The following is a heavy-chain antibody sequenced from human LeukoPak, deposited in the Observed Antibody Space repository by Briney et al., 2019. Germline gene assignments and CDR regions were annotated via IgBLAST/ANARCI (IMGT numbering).Heavy chain of an antibody. D-gene: IGHD1-26*01. CDR2: IIPIFCTA. Sequence: ASVKVSCKASGGTFSSYAISWVRQAPGQGLEWMGGIIPIFCTANYAQKFQGRVTITTDESTSTAYMELSSLRSEDTAVYSCATAGSYRGDTDYWGQGTLVTVYS. CDR3: ATAGSYRGDTDY. CDR1: GGTFSSYA. V-gene: IGHV1-69*05. J-gene: IGHJ4*02.